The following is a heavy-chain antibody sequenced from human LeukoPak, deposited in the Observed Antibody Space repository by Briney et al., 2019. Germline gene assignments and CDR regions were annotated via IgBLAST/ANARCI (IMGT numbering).Heavy chain of an antibody. CDR3: ASYPADYGAHSGFDY. V-gene: IGHV3-53*05. CDR2: IYSGGST. Sequence: PGGSLRLSCAASGFTVSSNCMSWVRQAPGKGLEWVSVIYSGGSTYYADSVKGRFTISRDNSKNTLYLQMNSLRAEVTAVYYCASYPADYGAHSGFDYWGQGTLVTVSS. J-gene: IGHJ4*02. CDR1: GFTVSSNC. D-gene: IGHD4-17*01.